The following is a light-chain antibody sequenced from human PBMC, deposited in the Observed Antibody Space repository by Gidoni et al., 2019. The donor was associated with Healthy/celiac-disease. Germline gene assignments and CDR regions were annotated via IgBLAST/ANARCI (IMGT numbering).Light chain of an antibody. CDR3: QQYNSYPYT. V-gene: IGKV1-5*03. CDR1: QSISSW. J-gene: IGKJ2*01. CDR2: KAS. Sequence: DIQMTQSPSTLSASVGDRVTITCRASQSISSWLAWYQQKKGKAPKLLIYKASSLESGVPSRFRGSGSGTEFTLTISSLQPDDLATYYCQQYNSYPYTFGQWTKLEIK.